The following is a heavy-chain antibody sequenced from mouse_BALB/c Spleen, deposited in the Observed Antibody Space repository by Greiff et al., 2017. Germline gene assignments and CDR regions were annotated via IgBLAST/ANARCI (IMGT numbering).Heavy chain of an antibody. Sequence: EVQRVESGGGLVKPGGSLKLSCAASGFTFSSYAMSWVRQTPEKRLEWVASISSGGSTYYPDSVKGRFTISRDNARNILYLQMSSLRSEDTAMYYCARGGDYEYWYFDVWGAGTTVTVSS. CDR3: ARGGDYEYWYFDV. CDR2: ISSGGST. D-gene: IGHD2-4*01. J-gene: IGHJ1*01. V-gene: IGHV5-6-5*01. CDR1: GFTFSSYA.